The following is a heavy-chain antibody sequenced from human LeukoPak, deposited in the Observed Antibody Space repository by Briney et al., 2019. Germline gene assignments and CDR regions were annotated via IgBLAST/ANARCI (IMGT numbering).Heavy chain of an antibody. CDR1: GFTLSNYW. J-gene: IGHJ3*02. CDR2: IKSKTDGGTT. D-gene: IGHD6-13*01. CDR3: TTVAPGSSSWIDAFDI. V-gene: IGHV3-15*01. Sequence: GGSLRLSCAASGFTLSNYWMSRVRQAPGKGLEWVGRIKSKTDGGTTDYAAPVKGRFTISRDDSKNTLYLQMNSLKTEDTAVYYCTTVAPGSSSWIDAFDIWGQGTMVTVSS.